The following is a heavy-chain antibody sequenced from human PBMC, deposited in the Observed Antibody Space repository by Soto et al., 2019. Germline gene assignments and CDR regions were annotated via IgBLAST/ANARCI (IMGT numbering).Heavy chain of an antibody. D-gene: IGHD2-2*01. CDR1: GGTFSSYA. CDR2: IIPIFGTA. Sequence: QVQLVQSGAEVKKPGSSVKVSCKASGGTFSSYAISWVRQAPGQGLEWMGGIIPIFGTANYAQKFQVRVTITADESTSTAYMELSSLRSEDTAVYYCASCILTLGYCSRPFDYWGQGTLVTVSS. CDR3: ASCILTLGYCSRPFDY. J-gene: IGHJ4*02. V-gene: IGHV1-69*01.